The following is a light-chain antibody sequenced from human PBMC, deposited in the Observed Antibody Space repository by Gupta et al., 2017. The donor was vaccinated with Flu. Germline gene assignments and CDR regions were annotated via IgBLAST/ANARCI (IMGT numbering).Light chain of an antibody. CDR2: EVS. J-gene: IGLJ1*01. CDR3: HSVLSGITYV. CDR1: SSDVGCYNY. Sequence: QSALTQPASVSGSPGQSITISCTGTSSDVGCYNYVSWSQHPPCNAVNLMFYEVSNRPSGVSNRFSGSKSGNTASLTISGLKAEDEANYYCHSVLSGITYVFGTGTKVTVL. V-gene: IGLV2-14*01.